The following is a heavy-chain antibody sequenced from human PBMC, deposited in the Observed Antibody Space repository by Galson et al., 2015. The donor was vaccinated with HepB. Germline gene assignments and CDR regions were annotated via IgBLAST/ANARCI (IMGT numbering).Heavy chain of an antibody. CDR2: ISGSGVGT. J-gene: IGHJ4*02. D-gene: IGHD6-19*01. Sequence: SLRLSCAASGFTFSSYAMSWVRQAPGKGLEWVSGISGSGVGTYHADSVKGRFTISRDNSKNTLYLQMNSLRAEDTAVYYCAKVQSGWYYFDYWGQGTLVTVSS. CDR1: GFTFSSYA. CDR3: AKVQSGWYYFDY. V-gene: IGHV3-23*01.